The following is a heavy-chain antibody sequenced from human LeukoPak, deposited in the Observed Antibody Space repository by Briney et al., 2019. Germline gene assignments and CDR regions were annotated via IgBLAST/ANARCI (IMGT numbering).Heavy chain of an antibody. CDR2: ISAYNGNT. CDR3: ARGRMATIDYYYGMDV. J-gene: IGHJ6*02. D-gene: IGHD5-24*01. V-gene: IGHV1-18*01. CDR1: GYTFTSYG. Sequence: GASVKVSCKASGYTFTSYGISWVRQAPGQGLEWMGWISAYNGNTNYAQKLQGRVTMTTDTSTSTAYMELRSLRSDDTAVYYCARGRMATIDYYYGMDVWGQGTTVTVSS.